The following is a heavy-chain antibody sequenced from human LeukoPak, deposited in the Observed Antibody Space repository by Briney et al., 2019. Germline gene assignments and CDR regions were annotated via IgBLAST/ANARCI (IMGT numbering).Heavy chain of an antibody. CDR3: AKGAYYDRGYFDY. Sequence: GGSLRLSCAASGFTFSSYAMSWVRQAPGKGLEWVSAIRGSGDRTHYADSVKGRFTISRDNSKNTLYLQMNSLRAEDTAVYYCAKGAYYDRGYFDYWGQGTLVTVSS. CDR2: IRGSGDRT. CDR1: GFTFSSYA. D-gene: IGHD3-22*01. V-gene: IGHV3-23*01. J-gene: IGHJ4*02.